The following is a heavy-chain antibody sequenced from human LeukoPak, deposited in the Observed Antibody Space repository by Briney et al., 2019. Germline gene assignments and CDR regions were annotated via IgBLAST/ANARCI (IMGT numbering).Heavy chain of an antibody. J-gene: IGHJ4*02. Sequence: SVKVSCKASGYTFTGYYMHWVRQAPGQGLEWMGGIIPIFGTANYAQKFQGRVTITADESTSTAYMELSSLRSEDTAVYYCASSLGDSSGPFGYWGQGTLVTVSS. D-gene: IGHD3-22*01. CDR3: ASSLGDSSGPFGY. V-gene: IGHV1-69*13. CDR1: GYTFTGYY. CDR2: IIPIFGTA.